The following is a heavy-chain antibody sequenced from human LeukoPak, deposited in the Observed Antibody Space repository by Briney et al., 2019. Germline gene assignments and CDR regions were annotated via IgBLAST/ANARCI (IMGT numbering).Heavy chain of an antibody. Sequence: SLRLSCAASGFTFDDYAMHWVRQAPGKGLEWVSGISWNSGSIGYADSVKGRFTISRDNAKNSLYLQMNSLRAEDTALYYCARAMSGYDESNFDYWGQGTLVTVSS. D-gene: IGHD5-12*01. CDR1: GFTFDDYA. CDR2: ISWNSGSI. J-gene: IGHJ4*02. V-gene: IGHV3-9*01. CDR3: ARAMSGYDESNFDY.